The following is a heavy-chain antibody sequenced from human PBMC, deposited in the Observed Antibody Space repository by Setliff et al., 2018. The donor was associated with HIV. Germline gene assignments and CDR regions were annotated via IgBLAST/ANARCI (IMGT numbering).Heavy chain of an antibody. J-gene: IGHJ6*02. V-gene: IGHV4-31*03. CDR3: ARDEGVVAATETYYYNGLDV. D-gene: IGHD2-15*01. CDR2: IYYSGST. CDR1: GGSITSGTYY. Sequence: LSLTCTVSGGSITSGTYYWNWIRQHPGKGLEWIGYIYYSGSTYYNPSLKSRITISVDTSKNQFSLTLNSVTAADTAVYYCARDEGVVAATETYYYNGLDVWGQGTTVTVSS.